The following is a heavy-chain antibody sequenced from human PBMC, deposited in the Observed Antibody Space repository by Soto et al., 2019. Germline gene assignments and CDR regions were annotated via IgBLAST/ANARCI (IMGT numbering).Heavy chain of an antibody. CDR2: INHRGST. CDR3: APRRPGSGWTDY. V-gene: IGHV4-34*01. J-gene: IGHJ4*02. Sequence: QVQLQQWGAGLLKPSETLSLTCAVFGGSFSGFYWSWIRQPPGKGLEWIGEINHRGSTSYNPSLKSRLTLSVDTSKNQFSLKLNSVTAADTAVYYCAPRRPGSGWTDYWGQGTLVTVSS. CDR1: GGSFSGFY. D-gene: IGHD6-19*01.